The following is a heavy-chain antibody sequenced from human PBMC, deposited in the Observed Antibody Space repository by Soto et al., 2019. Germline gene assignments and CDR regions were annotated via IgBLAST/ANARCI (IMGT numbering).Heavy chain of an antibody. Sequence: PGGSLRLSCAASGFTFSSYGMHWVRQAPGKGLEWVAVISYDGSNKYYADSVKGRFTISRDNSKNTLYLQMNSLRAEDTAVYYSAKGGRRRPYSYAAISDYWGQGTLVTVSS. D-gene: IGHD5-18*01. CDR1: GFTFSSYG. CDR3: AKGGRRRPYSYAAISDY. J-gene: IGHJ4*02. CDR2: ISYDGSNK. V-gene: IGHV3-30*18.